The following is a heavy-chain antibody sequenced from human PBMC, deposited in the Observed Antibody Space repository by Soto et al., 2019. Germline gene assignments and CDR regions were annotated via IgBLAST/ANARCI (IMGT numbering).Heavy chain of an antibody. CDR1: GFTFSTYG. J-gene: IGHJ4*02. CDR2: ISYAGVNK. Sequence: QVQLVESGGGVVQPGRSLRLSCAASGFTFSTYGMHWVRQAPGKGLEWVAVISYAGVNKYYADSVKGRVTISRDKSKNTLSLQMNSLRAEDTAVYYCAKSVYNWNDGFFDYWGQGTLVTVS. V-gene: IGHV3-30*18. D-gene: IGHD1-1*01. CDR3: AKSVYNWNDGFFDY.